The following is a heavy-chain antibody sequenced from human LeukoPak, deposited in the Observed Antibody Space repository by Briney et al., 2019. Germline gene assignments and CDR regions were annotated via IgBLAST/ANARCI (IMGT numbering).Heavy chain of an antibody. CDR2: IIPIFGTA. CDR1: GGTFSSYA. Sequence: SVKVSCKASGGTFSSYAISWVRQAPGQGLEWIGGIIPIFGTANYAQKFQGRVTITADESTSTAYMELSSLRSEDTAVSYCVNNPGYDFWSGPFDYWGQGTLVTVSS. V-gene: IGHV1-69*13. CDR3: VNNPGYDFWSGPFDY. D-gene: IGHD3-3*01. J-gene: IGHJ4*02.